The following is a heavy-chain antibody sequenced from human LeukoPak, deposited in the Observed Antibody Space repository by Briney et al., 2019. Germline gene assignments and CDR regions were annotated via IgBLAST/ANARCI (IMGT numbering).Heavy chain of an antibody. J-gene: IGHJ4*02. CDR1: GYTFTDYY. V-gene: IGHV1-2*02. D-gene: IGHD6-13*01. CDR2: VNPNSGDT. CDR3: ALLFSSTWYRFDS. Sequence: ASVKVTCKASGYTFTDYYMHWVRQAPGQGLEWMGWVNPNSGDTNHAHKFQGRVTMTSDTSISTAYMDLSRVRSDDTAVYYCALLFSSTWYRFDSWGQGTLVTVSS.